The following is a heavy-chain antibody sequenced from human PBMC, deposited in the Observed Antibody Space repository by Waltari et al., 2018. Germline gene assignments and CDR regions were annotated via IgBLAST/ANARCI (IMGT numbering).Heavy chain of an antibody. J-gene: IGHJ4*02. CDR2: INYSGSP. V-gene: IGHV4-39*01. D-gene: IGHD2-21*01. Sequence: QLQLQESGPGLVKPSETLSLTCTVSGDSITSSDHFWAWIRQSPGKGLERIGSINYSGSPHYNPSLKSRVTISVETSRNQFSLRLSFATAADTGVYYCARRVGIGDYFDYWGQGTLVTVSS. CDR3: ARRVGIGDYFDY. CDR1: GDSITSSDHF.